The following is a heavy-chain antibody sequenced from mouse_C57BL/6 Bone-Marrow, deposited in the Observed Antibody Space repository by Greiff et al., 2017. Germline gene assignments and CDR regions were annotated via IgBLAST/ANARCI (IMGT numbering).Heavy chain of an antibody. CDR1: GFTFTDYY. J-gene: IGHJ1*03. CDR2: IRNKANGYTT. CDR3: ARYDYYGGDGYFDV. D-gene: IGHD1-1*01. Sequence: EVQLVESGGGLVQPGGSLSLSCAASGFTFTDYYMSWVRQPPGKALEWLGFIRNKANGYTTEYSASVKGRFTISRDNSQSILYLQMNALRAEDSATYYCARYDYYGGDGYFDVWGTGTTGTVSS. V-gene: IGHV7-3*01.